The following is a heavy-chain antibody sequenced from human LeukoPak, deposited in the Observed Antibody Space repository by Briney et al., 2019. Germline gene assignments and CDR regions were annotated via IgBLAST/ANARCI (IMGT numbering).Heavy chain of an antibody. D-gene: IGHD6-13*01. CDR1: GFTFSSYW. CDR2: IKQDGSEK. J-gene: IGHJ6*03. Sequence: PGGSLRLSCAASGFTFSSYWMSWVRQAPGKGLEWVANIKQDGSEKYCVDSVKGRFTISRDNAKNSLYLQMNSLRAEDTAVYYCASRYSSSWYYYYYYMDVWGKGTTVTVSS. CDR3: ASRYSSSWYYYYYYMDV. V-gene: IGHV3-7*01.